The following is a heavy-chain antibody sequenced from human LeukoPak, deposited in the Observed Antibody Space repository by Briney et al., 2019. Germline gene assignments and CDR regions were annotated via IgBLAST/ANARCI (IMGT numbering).Heavy chain of an antibody. D-gene: IGHD2-21*01. J-gene: IGHJ6*03. CDR2: INPYSGDT. CDR3: ARNSPYYSYMDV. Sequence: ASVKVSCKASGYTFRDYYIHWVRQAPGQGLGWMGWINPYSGDTNSAQKFQGRVTMTRDTPITTAYMELRRLRSDDTAVYYCARNSPYYSYMDVWGKGTTVTVSS. CDR1: GYTFRDYY. V-gene: IGHV1-2*02.